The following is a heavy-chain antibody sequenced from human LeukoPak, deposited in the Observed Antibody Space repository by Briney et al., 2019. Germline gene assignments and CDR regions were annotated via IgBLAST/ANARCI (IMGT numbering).Heavy chain of an antibody. CDR1: GYSLSSGYY. CDR2: IYHSGST. V-gene: IGHV4-38-2*01. D-gene: IGHD3-10*01. Sequence: SETLSLTCAVSGYSLSSGYYWGGSRQPPGKGLEGIGSIYHSGSTYYNPSLKRRVTISVDTSKNQFSLKLSSVTAADTAVYYCARTQWFGELLFDYWGQGTLVTVSS. J-gene: IGHJ4*02. CDR3: ARTQWFGELLFDY.